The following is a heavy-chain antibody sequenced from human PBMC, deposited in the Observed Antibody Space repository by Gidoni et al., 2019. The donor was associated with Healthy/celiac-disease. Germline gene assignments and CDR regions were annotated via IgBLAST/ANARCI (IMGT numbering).Heavy chain of an antibody. V-gene: IGHV3-30*02. CDR1: GFTFSRYG. CDR2: IRYDGSNK. Sequence: QVQLVESGGGVVQPGGSLRLSCAASGFTFSRYGMHWVRQAPGKGLEWVAFIRYDGSNKYYADSVKGRFTISRDNSKNTLYLQMNSLRAEDTAVYYCAKDHDFWSGYYYYGMDVWGQGTTVTVSS. J-gene: IGHJ6*02. CDR3: AKDHDFWSGYYYYGMDV. D-gene: IGHD3-3*01.